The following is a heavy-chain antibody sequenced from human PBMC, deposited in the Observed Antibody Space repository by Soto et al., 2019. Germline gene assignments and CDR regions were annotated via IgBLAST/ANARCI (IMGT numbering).Heavy chain of an antibody. Sequence: PGGSLRLSCAGSRFTFSSYAMNWVRQAPGGGQGWVSGISSSGGSTYYADSVKGRFTISRDNSKNTLYLQMNRLRAADTALYYCAKELYPVPGAFDIWGQGTMVTVSS. D-gene: IGHD2-15*01. CDR1: RFTFSSYA. J-gene: IGHJ3*02. CDR3: AKELYPVPGAFDI. CDR2: ISSSGGST. V-gene: IGHV3-23*01.